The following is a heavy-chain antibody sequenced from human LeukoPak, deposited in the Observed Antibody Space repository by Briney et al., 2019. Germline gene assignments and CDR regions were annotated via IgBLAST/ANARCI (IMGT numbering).Heavy chain of an antibody. CDR3: ATRRTLRSAGWFDP. CDR1: GGSFSGYY. Sequence: SETLSLTCAVYGGSFSGYYWSWIRQPPGKGLEWIGYIYYSGSTNYNPSLKSRVTISVDTSKNQFSLKLSSVTAADTAVYYCATRRTLRSAGWFDPWGQGTLVTVSS. CDR2: IYYSGST. D-gene: IGHD4-17*01. J-gene: IGHJ5*02. V-gene: IGHV4-59*08.